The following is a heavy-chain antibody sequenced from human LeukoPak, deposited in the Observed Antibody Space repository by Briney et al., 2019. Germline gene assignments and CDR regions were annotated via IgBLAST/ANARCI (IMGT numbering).Heavy chain of an antibody. CDR1: GFTFSSYW. J-gene: IGHJ3*02. CDR2: INSDGSST. V-gene: IGHV3-74*01. D-gene: IGHD2-21*02. CDR3: ARVVTDYVLADAFDI. Sequence: GGSLRLSCAASGFTFSSYWMHWVRQAPGKGLVWVSRINSDGSSTSYADSVKGRFTISGDNAKNTLYLQMNSLRAEDTAVYYCARVVTDYVLADAFDIWGQGTMVTVSS.